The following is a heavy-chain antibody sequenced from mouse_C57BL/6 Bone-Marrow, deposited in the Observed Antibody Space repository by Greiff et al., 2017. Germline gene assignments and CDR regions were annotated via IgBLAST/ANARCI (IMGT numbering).Heavy chain of an antibody. CDR1: GYAFTNYL. CDR2: INPGSGGT. Sequence: QVQLQQSGAELVRPGTSVKVSCKASGYAFTNYLIEWVKQRPGQGLEWIGVINPGSGGTNYNEKFKGKATLTADKSSSTAYMQLISLTSEDSAVYFCARLGITTVVAGFDYWGQGTTLTVSS. CDR3: ARLGITTVVAGFDY. J-gene: IGHJ2*01. D-gene: IGHD1-1*01. V-gene: IGHV1-54*01.